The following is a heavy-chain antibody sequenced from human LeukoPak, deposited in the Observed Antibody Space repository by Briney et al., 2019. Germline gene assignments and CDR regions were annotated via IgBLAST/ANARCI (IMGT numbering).Heavy chain of an antibody. V-gene: IGHV3-33*01. CDR1: GFTFSSYG. D-gene: IGHD3-22*01. J-gene: IGHJ4*02. CDR3: ARNYYDRSGLLDY. Sequence: PGRSLRLSCAASGFTFSSYGMHWVRQAPGKGLEWVAVIWYDGSNKYYADSVKGRFTISRDNSKNTLYLQMNSLRAEDTAAYYCARNYYDRSGLLDYWSQGTLVTVSS. CDR2: IWYDGSNK.